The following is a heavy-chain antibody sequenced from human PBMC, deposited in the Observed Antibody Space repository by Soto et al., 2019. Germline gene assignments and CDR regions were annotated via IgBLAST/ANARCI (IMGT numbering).Heavy chain of an antibody. V-gene: IGHV3-23*01. CDR2: VDVGGGST. CDR3: ARDSGPAGGGACDI. J-gene: IGHJ3*02. D-gene: IGHD6-25*01. Sequence: EVQLLESGGGLVQPGGSLRLSCAASGFTFSTHAMIWVRQAPGKGLNWVSTVDVGGGSTYYTDSVKGRFTVCRDNSKNTVYLPLNTLRDEDTAIYFCARDSGPAGGGACDIWGQGTMVTVSS. CDR1: GFTFSTHA.